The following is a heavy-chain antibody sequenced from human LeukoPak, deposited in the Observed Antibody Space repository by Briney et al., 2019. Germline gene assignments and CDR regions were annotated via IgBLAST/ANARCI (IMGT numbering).Heavy chain of an antibody. Sequence: GASVKVSCKASGYTFTSYYMHWVRQAPGQGLEWMGIINPSGGSTSYAQKFQGRVTMTRDTSTSTVYMELSSLRSEDTAVYYCARAERKYYDSSGYYSEYFQHWGQGTLVTVSS. CDR1: GYTFTSYY. V-gene: IGHV1-46*01. CDR2: INPSGGST. CDR3: ARAERKYYDSSGYYSEYFQH. J-gene: IGHJ1*01. D-gene: IGHD3-22*01.